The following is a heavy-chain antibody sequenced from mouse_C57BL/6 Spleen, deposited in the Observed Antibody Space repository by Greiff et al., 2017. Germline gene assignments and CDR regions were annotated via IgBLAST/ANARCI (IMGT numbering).Heavy chain of an antibody. D-gene: IGHD2-1*01. CDR2: INPNYGTT. CDR1: GYSFTDYN. J-gene: IGHJ2*01. CDR3: AREVDGNFRFDY. Sequence: VQLQQSGPELVKPGASVKISCKASGYSFTDYNMNWVKQSNGKSLEWIGVINPNYGTTRYNQKFKGKATLTVDQASSTAYMQLKSLTSEDSAVYYSAREVDGNFRFDYWGQGTTLTVSS. V-gene: IGHV1-39*01.